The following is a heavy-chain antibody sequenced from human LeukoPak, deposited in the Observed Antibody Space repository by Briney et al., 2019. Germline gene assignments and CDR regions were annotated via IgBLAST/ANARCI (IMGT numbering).Heavy chain of an antibody. D-gene: IGHD6-13*01. CDR3: AGGLIAAAGTRVDY. Sequence: PSETLSLTCTVSGGSISDYYWSWIRQLPGKGLEWIGYMYYSGSTNYNPSLKSRVTISADTSKNQFSLKLSSVTAADTAVYYCAGGLIAAAGTRVDYWGQGTLVTVSS. J-gene: IGHJ4*02. CDR1: GGSISDYY. CDR2: MYYSGST. V-gene: IGHV4-59*01.